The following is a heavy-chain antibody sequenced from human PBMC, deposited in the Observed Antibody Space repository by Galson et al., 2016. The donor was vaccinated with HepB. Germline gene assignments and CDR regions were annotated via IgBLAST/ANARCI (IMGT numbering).Heavy chain of an antibody. J-gene: IGHJ4*02. D-gene: IGHD6-19*01. Sequence: SETLSLTCAVYGGSFSNHYWSWICQPPGKGLEWIGEINHSGSTNYSPFLKSRVTMSLDRSKNQFSLKLKSVTAADTAVYYCARISPTGYSSGWPDYWGQGILVTVSS. CDR1: GGSFSNHY. CDR2: INHSGST. CDR3: ARISPTGYSSGWPDY. V-gene: IGHV4-34*01.